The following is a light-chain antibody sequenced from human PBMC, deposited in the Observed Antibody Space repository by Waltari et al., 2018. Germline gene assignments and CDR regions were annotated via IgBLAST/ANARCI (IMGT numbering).Light chain of an antibody. CDR2: KAN. J-gene: IGLJ3*02. CDR3: LMYMGSGIWV. CDR1: AGPGNTISD. V-gene: IGLV8-61*01. Sequence: SVVTHVPSLSVSPCGTVHIPFALSAGPGNTISDARWYQPTPGQAPRTVVYKANTRSSGVPDRFSGSILGNKAALTIAGAQADDESNYYCLMYMGSGIWVFGGGTKLTVL.